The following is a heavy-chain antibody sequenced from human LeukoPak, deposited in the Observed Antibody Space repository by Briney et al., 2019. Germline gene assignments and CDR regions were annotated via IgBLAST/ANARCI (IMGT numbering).Heavy chain of an antibody. CDR1: GFTFSSYA. CDR2: ISGSGGST. J-gene: IGHJ4*02. Sequence: GGSLRLSCAASGFTFSSYAMSWVRQAPGKGLEWVSAISGSGGSTYYADSVKGRFTISRDNSKNTLYLQMNSLRAEGTAVYYCAKGRKLDYYDSSGLDYWGQGTLVTVSS. D-gene: IGHD3-22*01. V-gene: IGHV3-23*01. CDR3: AKGRKLDYYDSSGLDY.